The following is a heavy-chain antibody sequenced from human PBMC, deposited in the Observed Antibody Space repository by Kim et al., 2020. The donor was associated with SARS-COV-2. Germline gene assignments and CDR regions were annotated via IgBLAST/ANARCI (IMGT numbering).Heavy chain of an antibody. CDR2: IYPDNSDI. J-gene: IGHJ5*02. V-gene: IGHV5-51*01. D-gene: IGHD5-12*01. CDR3: ARKRMPGYDLDNWFDP. CDR1: GYTFATHW. Sequence: GESLKISCRASGYTFATHWIVWVRQMPGKGLEWMGIIYPDNSDIRYNVSFQGQVTISVDKSINTAYLQCSSLKASDTAMYYCARKRMPGYDLDNWFDPWGQGTLVVVSS.